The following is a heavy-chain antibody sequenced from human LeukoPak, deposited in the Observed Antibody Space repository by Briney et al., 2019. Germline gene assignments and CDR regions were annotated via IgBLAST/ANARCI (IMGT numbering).Heavy chain of an antibody. J-gene: IGHJ4*02. D-gene: IGHD3-3*01. CDR3: ARIAYDFWSGQFDY. CDR1: GYTFTSYA. V-gene: IGHV1-2*02. CDR2: INPNSGGT. Sequence: ASVKVSCKASGYTFTSYAMHWVRQAPGQGLEWMGWINPNSGGTNYAQKFQGRVTMTRDTSISTAYMELSRLRSDDTAVYYCARIAYDFWSGQFDYWGQGTLVTVSS.